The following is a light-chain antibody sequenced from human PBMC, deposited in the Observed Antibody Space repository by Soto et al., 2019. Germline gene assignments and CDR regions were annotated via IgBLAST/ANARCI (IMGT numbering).Light chain of an antibody. J-gene: IGKJ4*01. CDR3: MQALQLPLT. Sequence: DIVMTQSPLSLPVTPGEPASISCRSSQSLLHSNGYDYLDWYLQKPGQSPQLLIYLGSNRASGVPDRFSGSGSGTDFTLKISRVEAEDVGVFYCMQALQLPLTFGGGTKVEI. CDR1: QSLLHSNGYDY. CDR2: LGS. V-gene: IGKV2-28*01.